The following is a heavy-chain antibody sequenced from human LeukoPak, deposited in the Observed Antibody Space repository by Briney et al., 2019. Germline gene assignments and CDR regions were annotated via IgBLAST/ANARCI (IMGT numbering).Heavy chain of an antibody. CDR2: ISHEGSNQ. D-gene: IGHD6-19*01. Sequence: GRSLRLSCVASGFTFNIYGMHWVRQAPGKGLEWVAVISHEGSNQYYADSVKGRFTISRDNSKNTVFLQMNSLRAEDTAVYFCAKELSSGLPENWGQGALVTVSS. J-gene: IGHJ4*02. CDR1: GFTFNIYG. V-gene: IGHV3-30*18. CDR3: AKELSSGLPEN.